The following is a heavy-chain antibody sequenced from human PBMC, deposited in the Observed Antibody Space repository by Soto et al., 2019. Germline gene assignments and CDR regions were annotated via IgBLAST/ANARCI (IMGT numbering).Heavy chain of an antibody. V-gene: IGHV4-34*01. Sequence: PSETLSLTCAFYVGSFSAYYWSCIRHPPGKWLEWIGEIKHSGSTNYNPSLKSRVTISADTSKNQFSLKLSSVTAADTAVYYCAKGKHPEYWGQGTLVIVS. CDR2: IKHSGST. CDR1: VGSFSAYY. CDR3: AKGKHPEY. J-gene: IGHJ4*02.